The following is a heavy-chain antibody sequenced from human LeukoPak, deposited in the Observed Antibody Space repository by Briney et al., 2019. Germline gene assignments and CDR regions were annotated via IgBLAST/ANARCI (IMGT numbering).Heavy chain of an antibody. CDR2: INPNSGGT. V-gene: IGHV1-2*02. CDR3: ARLARAWVVDVPWDY. CDR1: GYTFTGYY. J-gene: IGHJ4*02. D-gene: IGHD2-15*01. Sequence: GASVKVSCKASGYTFTGYYMHWVRQAPGQGLEWMGWINPNSGGTNYAQKFQGRVTMTRDTSISTAYMELSRLRSDDTAVYYCARLARAWVVDVPWDYWGQGTLVTVSS.